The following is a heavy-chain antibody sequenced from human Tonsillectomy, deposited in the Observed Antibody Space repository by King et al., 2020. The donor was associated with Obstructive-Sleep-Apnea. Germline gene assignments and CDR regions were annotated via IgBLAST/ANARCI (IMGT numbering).Heavy chain of an antibody. CDR2: IKSKGDGGTT. V-gene: IGHV3-15*01. CDR1: GFTFSNAW. D-gene: IGHD3-16*02. CDR3: ATEDGVIHPFDY. J-gene: IGHJ4*02. Sequence: EVQLVESGGGLVKPGGSLRLSCAASGFTFSNAWMNWVRQAPGKGLEWVGRIKSKGDGGTTDYAAPVKGRFTISRDDSKNTLYLQMNSMKTEDTAVYYCATEDGVIHPFDYWGQGTLVTVSS.